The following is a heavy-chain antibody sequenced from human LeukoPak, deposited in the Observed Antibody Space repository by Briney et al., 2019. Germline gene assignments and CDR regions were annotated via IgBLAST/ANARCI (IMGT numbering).Heavy chain of an antibody. J-gene: IGHJ4*02. CDR1: GFTFSSYA. CDR2: ISGSGGST. D-gene: IGHD2-2*01. Sequence: TGGSLRLSCAASGFTFSSYAMSWVRQAPGKGLEWVSAISGSGGSTYYADSVKGRFTISRDNSKNTLYLQMNSLRAEDTAVYYCAKDLGIVVVPAATTRWGQGTLVTVSS. CDR3: AKDLGIVVVPAATTR. V-gene: IGHV3-23*01.